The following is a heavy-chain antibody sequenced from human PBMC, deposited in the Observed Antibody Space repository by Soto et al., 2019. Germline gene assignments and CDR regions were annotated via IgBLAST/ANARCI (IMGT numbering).Heavy chain of an antibody. D-gene: IGHD1-26*01. CDR2: MSDSGDVI. J-gene: IGHJ1*01. Sequence: PGGSLRLSCTASGFMFKDYAMTWVRQGPGKGLEWVSTMSDSGDVIYYRDSVKGRFTMSRDISKRTLYLQMNGLRAEDTAMYYCAKKLYSGTYYDLESWGPGT. CDR3: AKKLYSGTYYDLES. V-gene: IGHV3-23*01. CDR1: GFMFKDYA.